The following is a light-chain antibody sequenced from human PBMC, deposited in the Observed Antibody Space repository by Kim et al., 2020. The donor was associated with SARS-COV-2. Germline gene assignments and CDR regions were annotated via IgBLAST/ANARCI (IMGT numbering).Light chain of an antibody. V-gene: IGKV3-11*01. CDR2: ETS. Sequence: LSPGERATLSCRASQSVGNSLAWFQQKPGQAPRLPIFETSNRATGIPARFSGSGSGTGFTLTISSLEPEDFAVYYCQQRYNWPLTFGGGTKVDIK. CDR3: QQRYNWPLT. J-gene: IGKJ4*01. CDR1: QSVGNS.